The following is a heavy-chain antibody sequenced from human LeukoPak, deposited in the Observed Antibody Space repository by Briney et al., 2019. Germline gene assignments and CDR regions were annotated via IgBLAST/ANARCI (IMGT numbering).Heavy chain of an antibody. V-gene: IGHV4-61*05. Sequence: SETLSLTCTVSGGSISSSSYYWGWIRQPPGKGLEWIGYIYYSGSTNYNPSLKSRVTISVDTSKNQFSLKLSSVTAADTAVYYCASSGYYAFDIWGQGTMVTVSS. CDR2: IYYSGST. CDR1: GGSISSSSYY. D-gene: IGHD3-22*01. J-gene: IGHJ3*02. CDR3: ASSGYYAFDI.